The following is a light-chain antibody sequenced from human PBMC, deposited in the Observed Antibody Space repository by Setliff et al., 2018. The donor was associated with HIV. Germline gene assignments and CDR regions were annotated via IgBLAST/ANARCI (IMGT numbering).Light chain of an antibody. J-gene: IGLJ1*01. CDR1: SSDIAIYNF. V-gene: IGLV2-14*03. Sequence: QSALTQPASVSGSPGQSITISCTGTSSDIAIYNFVSWYQHHPGKAPKLIIYDVSNRPSGVSNRFSGSKSGNTASLTISGLQAEDGADYYCSSYTSSSTLVFGTGTKVTVL. CDR3: SSYTSSSTLV. CDR2: DVS.